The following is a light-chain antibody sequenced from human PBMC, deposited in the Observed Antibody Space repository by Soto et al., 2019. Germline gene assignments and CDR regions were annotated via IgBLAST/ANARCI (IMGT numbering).Light chain of an antibody. CDR2: DAS. Sequence: EIVLTQSPATLSLSPGERAALSCRASQPVSNYLAWYQQKPGQAPRLLIYDASNRATGISARFSGSGSGTDFTLTISSLEHEDFEVYYCQQPSDWPITLGQGTRLEIK. CDR3: QQPSDWPIT. CDR1: QPVSNY. V-gene: IGKV3-11*01. J-gene: IGKJ5*01.